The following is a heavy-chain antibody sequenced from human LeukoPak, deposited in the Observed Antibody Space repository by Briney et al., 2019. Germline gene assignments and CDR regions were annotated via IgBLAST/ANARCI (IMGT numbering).Heavy chain of an antibody. CDR1: GFTFSTSW. CDR2: ISTDGTYT. V-gene: IGHV3-74*01. CDR3: ARDLVYCSGASCYQRGFDY. D-gene: IGHD2-15*01. J-gene: IGHJ4*02. Sequence: GGSLRLSCAASGFTFSTSWMHWVRQAPGKGLVWVSRISTDGTYTSSADSVKGRFTISRDNAKNSLYLHMNSLRAEDTAVYYCARDLVYCSGASCYQRGFDYWGQGSLVTVSS.